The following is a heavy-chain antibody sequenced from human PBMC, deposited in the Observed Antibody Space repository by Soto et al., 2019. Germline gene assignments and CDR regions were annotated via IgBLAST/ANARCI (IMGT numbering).Heavy chain of an antibody. CDR3: GRDPPGSGWSLDY. CDR1: GFTFSTHA. D-gene: IGHD6-19*01. V-gene: IGHV3-33*01. Sequence: QVQLVESGGGVVQPEMSLRLSCAASGFTFSTHAMHWVRQAPGTGLEWVAMIWNDGSNQHYADSVKSRFTVSRDNSEHPVSLQMNSLRVEYTAVYYCGRDPPGSGWSLDYWGQGTLATVSS. CDR2: IWNDGSNQ. J-gene: IGHJ4*02.